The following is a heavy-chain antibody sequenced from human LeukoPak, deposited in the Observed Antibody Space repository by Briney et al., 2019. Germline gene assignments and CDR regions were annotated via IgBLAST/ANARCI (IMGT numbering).Heavy chain of an antibody. CDR3: SRGVIVGAAYFDY. V-gene: IGHV3-49*03. J-gene: IGHJ4*02. D-gene: IGHD1-26*01. Sequence: PGGSLRLSCATSGFTFGDHGVSWFRQAPGKGPEWISFIKTKTYGGTTEYAASVKGRFTISRDDSTGIAYLQMDSLKHEDTAMYYCSRGVIVGAAYFDYWGQGTLVTVSS. CDR2: IKTKTYGGTT. CDR1: GFTFGDHG.